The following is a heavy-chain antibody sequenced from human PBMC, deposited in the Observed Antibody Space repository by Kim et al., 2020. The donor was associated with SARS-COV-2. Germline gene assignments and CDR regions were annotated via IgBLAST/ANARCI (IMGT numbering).Heavy chain of an antibody. V-gene: IGHV3-15*01. D-gene: IGHD3-10*01. CDR2: IKSKTDGGTT. Sequence: GGSLRLSCAASGFTFSNAWMSWVRQAPGKGLEWVGRIKSKTDGGTTDYAAPVKGRFTISRDDSKNTLYLQMNSLKTEDTAVYYCTTAEPLQGEYYFDYWGQGTLVTVSS. J-gene: IGHJ4*02. CDR1: GFTFSNAW. CDR3: TTAEPLQGEYYFDY.